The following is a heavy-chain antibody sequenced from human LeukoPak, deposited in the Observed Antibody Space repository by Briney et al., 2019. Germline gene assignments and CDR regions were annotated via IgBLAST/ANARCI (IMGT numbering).Heavy chain of an antibody. V-gene: IGHV4-59*01. D-gene: IGHD3-9*01. J-gene: IGHJ6*02. CDR1: GGSISSYY. CDR2: IYYSGST. Sequence: SETLSLTCTVSGGSISSYYWSWIRQPPGKGLEWIGYIYYSGSTNYNPSLKSRVTISVDTSKNQFSLKLSSVTAADTAVYYCAGDWARYDILTGLLLGYYGMDVWGQGTTVTVSS. CDR3: AGDWARYDILTGLLLGYYGMDV.